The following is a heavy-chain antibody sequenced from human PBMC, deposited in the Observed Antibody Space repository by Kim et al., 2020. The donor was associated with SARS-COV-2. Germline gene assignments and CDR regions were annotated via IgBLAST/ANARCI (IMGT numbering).Heavy chain of an antibody. Sequence: GGSLRLSCAASGFTVSSNYMSWVRQAPGKGLEWVSVIYSGGSTYYADSVKGRFTISRDNSKNTLYLQMNSLRAEDTAVYYCARAPRGAGRTRDAFDIWGQGTMVTVSS. CDR1: GFTVSSNY. J-gene: IGHJ3*02. D-gene: IGHD6-19*01. V-gene: IGHV3-53*01. CDR2: IYSGGST. CDR3: ARAPRGAGRTRDAFDI.